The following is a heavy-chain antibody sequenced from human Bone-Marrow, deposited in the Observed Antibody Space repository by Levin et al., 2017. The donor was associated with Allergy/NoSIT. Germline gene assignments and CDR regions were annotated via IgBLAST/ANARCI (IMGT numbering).Heavy chain of an antibody. D-gene: IGHD6-19*01. CDR3: AKQRPAGRGWYGDS. CDR1: GFDFSNYA. V-gene: IGHV3-30*04. J-gene: IGHJ5*01. Sequence: GGSLRLSCAASGFDFSNYAMFWVRQAPGKGLEWVGVISYDGNTQYYADSVRGRFTISRDDDRNTLFLDMDRLTVDDTATYYCAKQRPAGRGWYGDSWGRGTPVTVSP. CDR2: ISYDGNTQ.